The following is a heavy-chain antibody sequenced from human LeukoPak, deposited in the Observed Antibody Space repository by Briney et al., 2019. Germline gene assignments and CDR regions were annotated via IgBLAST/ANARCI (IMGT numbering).Heavy chain of an antibody. Sequence: ASVKVSCKASGYTFTSYGISWVRQAPGQGLEWMGWISAYNGNTNYAQKLQGRVTMTTDTSTSTAYMELRSLRSDDTAVYYCARETNPIFGVVISRQHFDYWGREPWSPSPQ. J-gene: IGHJ4*02. V-gene: IGHV1-18*01. D-gene: IGHD3-3*02. CDR1: GYTFTSYG. CDR2: ISAYNGNT. CDR3: ARETNPIFGVVISRQHFDY.